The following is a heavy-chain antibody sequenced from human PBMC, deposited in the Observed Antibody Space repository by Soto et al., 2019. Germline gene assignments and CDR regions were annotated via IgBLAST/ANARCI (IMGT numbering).Heavy chain of an antibody. CDR1: GFTFSSYA. D-gene: IGHD3-22*01. Sequence: QAGGSLRLSCAASGFTFSSYAMHWVRQAPGKGLEWVAVISYDGSNKYYADSVKGRFTISRDNSKNTLCLQMNSLRAEDTAVYYCAKGLYYYYSSGYYGLIDYWGQGTLVTVSS. CDR2: ISYDGSNK. V-gene: IGHV3-30-3*01. CDR3: AKGLYYYYSSGYYGLIDY. J-gene: IGHJ4*02.